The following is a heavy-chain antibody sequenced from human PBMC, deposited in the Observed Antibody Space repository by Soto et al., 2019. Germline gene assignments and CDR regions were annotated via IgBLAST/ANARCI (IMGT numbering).Heavy chain of an antibody. D-gene: IGHD1-7*01. CDR3: ARDGRPGNYLNWFDP. V-gene: IGHV4-31*03. CDR2: IYYSGST. Sequence: QVQLQESGPGLVKPSQTLSLTCTVSGGSISSGGYYWSWIRQHPGKGLEWIGYIYYSGSTYYNPTLKSRVTISVDTSKNQFSLKLSSVTAADTAVYYCARDGRPGNYLNWFDPWGQGTLVTVSS. CDR1: GGSISSGGYY. J-gene: IGHJ5*02.